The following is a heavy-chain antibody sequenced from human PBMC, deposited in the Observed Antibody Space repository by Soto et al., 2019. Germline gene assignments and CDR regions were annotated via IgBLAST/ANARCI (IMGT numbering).Heavy chain of an antibody. J-gene: IGHJ5*02. Sequence: LRLSCAASGFTFSSYGMHWVRQAPGKGLEWAAVIWYDGSNKYYADSVKGRFTISRDNSKNTLYLQMNSQRAEDTAVYYCARGGIAVAGTSRWLDPWGQGTLVTVSS. CDR3: ARGGIAVAGTSRWLDP. CDR1: GFTFSSYG. D-gene: IGHD6-19*01. V-gene: IGHV3-33*01. CDR2: IWYDGSNK.